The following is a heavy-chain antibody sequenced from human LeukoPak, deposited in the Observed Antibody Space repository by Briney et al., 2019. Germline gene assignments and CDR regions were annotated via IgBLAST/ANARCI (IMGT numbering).Heavy chain of an antibody. CDR3: SKRGSNYWYFDL. D-gene: IGHD3-16*01. V-gene: IGHV3-53*01. CDR1: GFNVTDYF. J-gene: IGHJ2*01. CDR2: IYTAGDT. Sequence: GGSLRLSCAASGFNVTDYFMHWVRQAPGKGLEWVSVIYTAGDTYYADFVKGRFTISRDSSSNTLYLQMNSLSAEDTAVYYCSKRGSNYWYFDLWGRGTLVTVSS.